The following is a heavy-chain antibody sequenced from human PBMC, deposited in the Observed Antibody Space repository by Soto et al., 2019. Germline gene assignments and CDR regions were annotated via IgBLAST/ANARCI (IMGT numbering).Heavy chain of an antibody. J-gene: IGHJ4*02. CDR1: GFTFNTYS. D-gene: IGHD4-17*01. CDR3: ARAGGTTVTGLWHFDS. Sequence: GGSLRLSWEASGFTFNTYSMHWVRQPPGKGLEWLAAIWYDGTQKYYAESVKGRFIISRDNSKKTLYLEMNSLRAEDTAVYYCARAGGTTVTGLWHFDSWGQGTLVTVSS. CDR2: IWYDGTQK. V-gene: IGHV3-33*01.